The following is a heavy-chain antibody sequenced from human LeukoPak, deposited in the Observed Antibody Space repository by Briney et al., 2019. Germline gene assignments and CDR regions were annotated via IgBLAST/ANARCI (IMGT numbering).Heavy chain of an antibody. V-gene: IGHV4-59*11. D-gene: IGHD3-22*01. CDR1: GGSISSHY. Sequence: SETLSLTCSVSGGSISSHYWSWIRQPPGKGLEWIGYIYYSGCTNYNPSLKSRVTISVDTSKNQFSLKLSTVTAADTAVYYCASSVDGGGYPPINGFDPWGQGTLVTVSS. CDR2: IYYSGCT. J-gene: IGHJ5*02. CDR3: ASSVDGGGYPPINGFDP.